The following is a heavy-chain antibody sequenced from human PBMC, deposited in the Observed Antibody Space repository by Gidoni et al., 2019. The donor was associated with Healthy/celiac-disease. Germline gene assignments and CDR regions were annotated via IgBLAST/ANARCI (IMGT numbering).Heavy chain of an antibody. CDR3: VKDRGRLGDGYNGEDY. CDR1: GFTFSSYA. CDR2: ISSNGGST. Sequence: EVQLVESGGGLVQPGGSLRLSCSASGFTFSSYAMHWVRQAPGKGLEYVSAISSNGGSTYYADSVKGRFTISRDNSKNTLYLQMSSLRAEDTAVYYCVKDRGRLGDGYNGEDYWGQGTLVTVSS. V-gene: IGHV3-64D*06. J-gene: IGHJ4*02. D-gene: IGHD3-10*01.